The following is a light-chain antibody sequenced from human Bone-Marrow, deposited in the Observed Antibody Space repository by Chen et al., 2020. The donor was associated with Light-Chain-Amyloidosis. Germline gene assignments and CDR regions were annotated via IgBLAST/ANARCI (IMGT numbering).Light chain of an antibody. V-gene: IGLV1-40*01. CDR3: QSYDTSLSGSV. Sequence: QSVLTQPPSVSGAPGQRVTLSCTGSSSNIGAGYEVHWYRQLPGTAPKLLISGNSNRPSGVPDRFSGSRSGTSASLAISGLQAEDEADYYCQSYDTSLSGSVFGGGTKLTVL. CDR2: GNS. CDR1: SSNIGAGYE. J-gene: IGLJ2*01.